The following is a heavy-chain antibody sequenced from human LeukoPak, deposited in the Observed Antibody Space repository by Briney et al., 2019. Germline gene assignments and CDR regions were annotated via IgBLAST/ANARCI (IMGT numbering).Heavy chain of an antibody. J-gene: IGHJ4*02. D-gene: IGHD5-24*01. CDR3: ARDFSPDGYNPPPGGY. Sequence: SVTLSFTASGGTFTIYTISWGRQAPGQGLEWVGGIIPILGVANYSQKFQGRVTITADQSTSTAYMELSSLRAEDTAVYYCARDFSPDGYNPPPGGYWGQGTLVTVSS. V-gene: IGHV1-69*10. CDR1: GGTFTIYT. CDR2: IIPILGVA.